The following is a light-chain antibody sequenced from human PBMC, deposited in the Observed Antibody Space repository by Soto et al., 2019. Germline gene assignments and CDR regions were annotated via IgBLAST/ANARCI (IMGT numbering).Light chain of an antibody. CDR2: GNN. Sequence: QSVLTQPPSASGTPGQRVTISCSGSTSNIGGNNYVYWYQQLPGRAPKLLVFGNNLRPSGVPDRISASKSGTSGSLAISGLRSEDEADYYCGAWDDRLRGHWEFGGGTKLTVL. CDR1: TSNIGGNNY. CDR3: GAWDDRLRGHWE. J-gene: IGLJ3*02. V-gene: IGLV1-47*02.